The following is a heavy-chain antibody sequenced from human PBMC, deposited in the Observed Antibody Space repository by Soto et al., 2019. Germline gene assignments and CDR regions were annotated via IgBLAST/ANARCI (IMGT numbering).Heavy chain of an antibody. J-gene: IGHJ4*02. CDR1: GGTFRSYA. V-gene: IGHV1-69*06. CDR3: ARDLLGYYDSSGYQIFDY. Sequence: SVKVSCKASGGTFRSYAISWVRQAPGQGLEWMGGIIPIFGTANYAQKFQGRVTITADKSTSTAYMELSSLRSEDTAVYYCARDLLGYYDSSGYQIFDYWGQGTLVTVPS. CDR2: IIPIFGTA. D-gene: IGHD3-22*01.